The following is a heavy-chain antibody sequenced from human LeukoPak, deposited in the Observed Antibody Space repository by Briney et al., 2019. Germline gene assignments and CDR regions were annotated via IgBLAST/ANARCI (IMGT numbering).Heavy chain of an antibody. Sequence: GEALKISCKGSGYSFTSYWIGWVRETPGKGLEWMGIIYPGDSDTRYSPSFQGQVTFSADKSISTAYLQWSSLKASDTAMYYCASAITMVRGVAFDYWGQGTLVTVSS. V-gene: IGHV5-51*01. J-gene: IGHJ4*02. D-gene: IGHD3-10*01. CDR2: IYPGDSDT. CDR1: GYSFTSYW. CDR3: ASAITMVRGVAFDY.